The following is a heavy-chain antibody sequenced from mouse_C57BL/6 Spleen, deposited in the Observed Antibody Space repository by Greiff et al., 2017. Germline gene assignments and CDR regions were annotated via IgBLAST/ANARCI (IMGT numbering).Heavy chain of an antibody. CDR2: INPSNGGS. CDR1: GYTFTSYW. Sequence: QVQLQQPGTDLVKPGASVKLSCKASGYTFTSYWMHWVKQRPGPGLEWIGNINPSNGGSNYHEKFKSKAPLTVDKSSSPAYMPLRSLTSEDSADYYWAQGRRDSAGDGALDYWGQGTSVTVSS. J-gene: IGHJ4*01. CDR3: AQGRRDSAGDGALDY. V-gene: IGHV1-53*01. D-gene: IGHD3-2*02.